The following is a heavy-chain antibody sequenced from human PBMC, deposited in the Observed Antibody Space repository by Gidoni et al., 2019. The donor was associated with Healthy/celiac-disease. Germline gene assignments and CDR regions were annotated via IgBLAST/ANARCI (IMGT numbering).Heavy chain of an antibody. V-gene: IGHV4-4*07. J-gene: IGHJ4*02. Sequence: QVQLQESGPGLVNPSETLSLTCTVSGVSISSYYWSSIRQPAGKGLEWIGRIYTSGSTNYNPSLKSRVTMSVDTSKNQFSLKLSSVTAADTAVYYCASQTYYYDSSGYYYEDYWGQGTLVTVSS. D-gene: IGHD3-22*01. CDR3: ASQTYYYDSSGYYYEDY. CDR1: GVSISSYY. CDR2: IYTSGST.